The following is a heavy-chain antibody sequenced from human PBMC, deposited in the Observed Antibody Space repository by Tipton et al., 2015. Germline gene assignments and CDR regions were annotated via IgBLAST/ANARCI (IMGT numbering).Heavy chain of an antibody. J-gene: IGHJ4*02. CDR3: ARARGGQFDWLISFFFDY. CDR2: IREDGSEK. V-gene: IGHV3-7*01. CDR1: GFTFSSYA. D-gene: IGHD3-9*01. Sequence: SLRLSCAASGFTFSSYAMSWVRQAPGKGLEWVANIREDGSEKFYADSVKGRFTISRDNAKNSLDLQMNSLNAADTAVYYCARARGGQFDWLISFFFDYWGRGTLVSVST.